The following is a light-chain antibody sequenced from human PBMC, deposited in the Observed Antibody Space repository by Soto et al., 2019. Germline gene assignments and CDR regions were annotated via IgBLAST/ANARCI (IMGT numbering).Light chain of an antibody. CDR1: QSVSSN. V-gene: IGKV3-15*01. CDR3: HQYNKWPSFT. CDR2: GAS. Sequence: IVMTQSPATLSVSPGERATLSCRASQSVSSNLAWYQQKPGQAPRLHMYGASTRATGIPARFSGSGSGTEFTLTISSLQSEDFAVYYCHQYNKWPSFTFGGGNKVEIK. J-gene: IGKJ4*01.